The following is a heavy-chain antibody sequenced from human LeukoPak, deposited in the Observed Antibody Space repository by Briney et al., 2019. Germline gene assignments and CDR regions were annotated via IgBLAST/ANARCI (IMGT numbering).Heavy chain of an antibody. CDR2: INPNSGGT. V-gene: IGHV1-2*02. D-gene: IGHD3-22*01. Sequence: ASVKVSCKASGYTFTGYYMHWVRQAPGQGLEWMGWINPNSGGTNYAQKFQGRVTMTRDTSISTASMELSRLRSDDTAVYYCARDPNPTMIVVNYAFDIWGQGTMVTVSS. CDR3: ARDPNPTMIVVNYAFDI. CDR1: GYTFTGYY. J-gene: IGHJ3*02.